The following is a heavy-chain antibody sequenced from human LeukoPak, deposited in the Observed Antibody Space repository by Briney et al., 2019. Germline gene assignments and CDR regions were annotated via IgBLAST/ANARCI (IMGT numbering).Heavy chain of an antibody. Sequence: GESLKISCKGSGYTFTSYWIAWVRQMPGKGLEWMGIIYPGDSDTRYSPSFQGHVTISADKSISTAYLQWNSLKASDTAMYYCARSTVTTPGTSPFDYWGQGTLVTVSS. J-gene: IGHJ4*02. V-gene: IGHV5-51*01. CDR1: GYTFTSYW. D-gene: IGHD4-17*01. CDR2: IYPGDSDT. CDR3: ARSTVTTPGTSPFDY.